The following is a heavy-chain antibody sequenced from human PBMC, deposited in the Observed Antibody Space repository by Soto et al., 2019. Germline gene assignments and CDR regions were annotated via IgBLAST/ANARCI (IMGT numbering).Heavy chain of an antibody. CDR3: ARRHSGGFFRFFDS. D-gene: IGHD2-15*01. Sequence: QVQLVQSGTEVKKPGSSVKVSCKASGGSLTPTPISWVRQAPGQGLEWMGGTGSGTGPGNHAQKFRGRLTVTADKSTSTVYMELTNLSSEDTAVYYCARRHSGGFFRFFDSWGQGTLVTVSS. CDR2: TGSGTGPG. CDR1: GGSLTPTP. V-gene: IGHV1-69*06. J-gene: IGHJ4*02.